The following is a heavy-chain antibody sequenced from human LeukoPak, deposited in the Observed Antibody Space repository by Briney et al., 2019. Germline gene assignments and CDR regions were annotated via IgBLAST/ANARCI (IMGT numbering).Heavy chain of an antibody. Sequence: GGSLRLSCAASGFTFSTYAIHWVRQAPGKGLEWVALISSDGKNKHYADSVKGRFTISRDNSKNTLYLQMNSLRAEDTAVYYCARDITGTSNAIWGQGTMVTVSS. V-gene: IGHV3-30*04. J-gene: IGHJ3*02. CDR3: ARDITGTSNAI. CDR1: GFTFSTYA. CDR2: ISSDGKNK. D-gene: IGHD1-20*01.